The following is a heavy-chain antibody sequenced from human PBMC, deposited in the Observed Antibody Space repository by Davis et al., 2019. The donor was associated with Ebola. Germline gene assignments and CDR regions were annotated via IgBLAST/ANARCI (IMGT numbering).Heavy chain of an antibody. D-gene: IGHD2-21*02. V-gene: IGHV4-59*01. CDR1: GGSISSYY. CDR3: ARVVTAINWFDP. Sequence: SETLSLTCTVSGGSISSYYWSWIRQPPGKGLEWIGYIYYSGSTNYNPSLKSRVTISVDTSKNQFSLKLSSVTAADTAVYYCARVVTAINWFDPWGQGTLVTVSP. CDR2: IYYSGST. J-gene: IGHJ5*02.